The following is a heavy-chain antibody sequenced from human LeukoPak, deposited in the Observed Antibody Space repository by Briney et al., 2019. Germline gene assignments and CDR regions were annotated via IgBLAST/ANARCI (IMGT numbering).Heavy chain of an antibody. CDR1: GYTFTGYY. Sequence: ASVKVSCRASGYTFTGYYMHWVRQAPGQGLEWMGWINPNSGGTNYAQKFQGRVTMTRDTSISTAYMELSRLRSDDTAVYYCARGRSGGSCYFLYWGQGTLVTVSS. CDR2: INPNSGGT. V-gene: IGHV1-2*02. CDR3: ARGRSGGSCYFLY. D-gene: IGHD2-15*01. J-gene: IGHJ4*02.